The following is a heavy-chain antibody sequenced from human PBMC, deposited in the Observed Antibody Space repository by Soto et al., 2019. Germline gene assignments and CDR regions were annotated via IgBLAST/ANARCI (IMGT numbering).Heavy chain of an antibody. D-gene: IGHD6-19*01. J-gene: IGHJ2*01. CDR1: GGTFSRYA. Sequence: QVQLVQSGAEVKKPGSSVKVSCKASGGTFSRYAISWVRQAPGQGLEWMGGITPMFGTANYAQKFQGRVTITXXEXTXXVHMELTRLTSEDTAVYYCAQTLGSAVAGPGRFDLWGRGTLVIVSS. CDR2: ITPMFGTA. V-gene: IGHV1-69*05. CDR3: AQTLGSAVAGPGRFDL.